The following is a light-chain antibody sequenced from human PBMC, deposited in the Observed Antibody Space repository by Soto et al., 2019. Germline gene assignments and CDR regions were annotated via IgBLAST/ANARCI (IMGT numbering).Light chain of an antibody. J-gene: IGKJ5*01. CDR3: QHYQSGHPIT. CDR1: QSVSSY. V-gene: IGKV3-11*01. CDR2: GAS. Sequence: EIVLTQSPATLSLSPGERATLSCRASQSVSSYLAWYQQKPGQAPRLLIYGASNRAAGIPDRFGGSGSETSFTLTISRLEPEDFALYYCQHYQSGHPITFGQGTRLEIK.